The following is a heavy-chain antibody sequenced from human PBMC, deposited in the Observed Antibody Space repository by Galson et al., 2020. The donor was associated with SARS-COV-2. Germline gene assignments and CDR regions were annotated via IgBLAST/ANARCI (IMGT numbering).Heavy chain of an antibody. Sequence: GGSLRLSCAASGFIFSSYAMNWVRKAPGKGLEWVSGVSGSGDGTYFAESVKGRFSLSRDNSKNMLYLQLNSLRTEDTAVYYCATEDSGGVAMTDWGQGALVTVSS. CDR1: GFIFSSYA. CDR2: VSGSGDGT. CDR3: ATEDSGGVAMTD. D-gene: IGHD2-8*01. J-gene: IGHJ4*02. V-gene: IGHV3-23*01.